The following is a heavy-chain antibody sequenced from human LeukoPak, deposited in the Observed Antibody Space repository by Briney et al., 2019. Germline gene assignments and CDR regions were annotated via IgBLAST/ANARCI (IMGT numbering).Heavy chain of an antibody. D-gene: IGHD1-26*01. V-gene: IGHV3-30-3*01. J-gene: IGHJ6*02. Sequence: GRSLRLSCAASGFTFSSYAMHWVRQAPGKGLEWVAVISYDGSNKYYADSVKGRFTTSRDNSKNTLYLQMNSLRAEDTAVYYCAKGGELPFYYYYGMDVWGQGTTVTVSS. CDR2: ISYDGSNK. CDR3: AKGGELPFYYYYGMDV. CDR1: GFTFSSYA.